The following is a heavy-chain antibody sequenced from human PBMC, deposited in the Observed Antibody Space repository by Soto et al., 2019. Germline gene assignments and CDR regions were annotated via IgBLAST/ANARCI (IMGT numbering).Heavy chain of an antibody. CDR3: ARCCEPSLVRGDFDI. J-gene: IGHJ3*02. CDR1: GFTFSSYS. CDR2: ISSSSSYI. D-gene: IGHD6-13*01. Sequence: EVQLVESGGGLVKPGGSLRLSCAASGFTFSSYSMNWVRQAPGKGLEWVSSISSSSSYIYYADSVKGQFTISRDNAKNSLYLQMNSMRAEDTAVYYCARCCEPSLVRGDFDIWGQGTMVTVSS. V-gene: IGHV3-21*01.